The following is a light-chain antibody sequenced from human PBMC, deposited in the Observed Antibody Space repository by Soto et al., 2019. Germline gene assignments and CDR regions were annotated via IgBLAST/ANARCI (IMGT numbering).Light chain of an antibody. J-gene: IGLJ1*01. V-gene: IGLV2-11*01. Sequence: QSALTQPRSVSGSPGQSVTISCTGTSSDVAYYKYVSWYQQHPGKAPKLMFYDVSNRPSGVPDRFSGSKSSNTASLTISGLQAEDEADYYCCSFAGNFVFGTGTKVTVL. CDR2: DVS. CDR1: SSDVAYYKY. CDR3: CSFAGNFV.